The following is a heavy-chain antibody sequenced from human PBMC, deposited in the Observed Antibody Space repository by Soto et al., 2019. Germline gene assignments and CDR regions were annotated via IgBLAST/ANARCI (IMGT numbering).Heavy chain of an antibody. J-gene: IGHJ6*02. D-gene: IGHD3-16*01. CDR2: MIPFFDTR. Sequence: ASVNVSCTASGGTFRNYAFSWVRQAPGQGLEWMGGMIPFFDTRNSAQNFLGRVTITADESTSTVYMELNSLRSEDTAVYYCATSVITPLGVSDYYYYYSPMDVWGQGTTVTVS. V-gene: IGHV1-69*13. CDR3: ATSVITPLGVSDYYYYYSPMDV. CDR1: GGTFRNYA.